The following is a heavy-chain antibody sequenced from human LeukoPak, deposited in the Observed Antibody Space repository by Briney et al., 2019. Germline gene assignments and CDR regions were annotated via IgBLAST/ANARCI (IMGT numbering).Heavy chain of an antibody. CDR2: ISGSGGST. J-gene: IGHJ4*02. V-gene: IGHV3-23*01. CDR1: GFTFSSYA. D-gene: IGHD2-21*02. Sequence: RTGGSLRLSCAASGFTFSSYAMRWVRQAPGKGLEWVSTISGSGGSTYYADSVKGRCTISRDNSKNTLYLQLNSLTAEDTAANYCARGDRDAFDYWGQGTLVTVSS. CDR3: ARGDRDAFDY.